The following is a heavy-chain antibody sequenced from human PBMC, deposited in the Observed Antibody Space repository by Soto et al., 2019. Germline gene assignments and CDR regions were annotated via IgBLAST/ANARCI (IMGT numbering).Heavy chain of an antibody. D-gene: IGHD1-26*01. CDR2: AYYRSRWHY. CDR3: ARDPPDFNSGFDS. CDR1: GDSVSNNGAT. J-gene: IGHJ4*02. V-gene: IGHV6-1*01. Sequence: PSPTLSLTCAICGDSVSNNGATWNWIRQSPSRGLEWLGRAYYRSRWHYDYATSVRSRITINPDTSKNQFSLQLSSVTPEDTAVYYCARDPPDFNSGFDSWGQGSLVTVSS.